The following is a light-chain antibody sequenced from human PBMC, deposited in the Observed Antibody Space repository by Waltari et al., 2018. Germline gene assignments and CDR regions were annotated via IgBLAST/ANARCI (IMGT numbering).Light chain of an antibody. CDR3: QQYGSSSIT. J-gene: IGKJ5*01. CDR2: GAS. Sequence: EIVLTQSTGTLSLYTGERATLSCRASQSVSSSYLAWYQQKPGQAPRLLIYGASSRATGIPDRFSGSGSGTDFTLTISRLEPEDFAVYYCQQYGSSSITFGQGTRLEIK. CDR1: QSVSSSY. V-gene: IGKV3-20*01.